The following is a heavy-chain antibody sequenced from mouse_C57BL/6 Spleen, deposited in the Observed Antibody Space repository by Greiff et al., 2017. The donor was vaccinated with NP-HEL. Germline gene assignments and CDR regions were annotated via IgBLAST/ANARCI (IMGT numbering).Heavy chain of an antibody. CDR3: ARKGITTVVGDYFDY. CDR2: IDPNSGGT. Sequence: QVQLKQPGAELVKPGASVKLSCKASGYTFTSYWMHWVKQRPGRGLEWIGRIDPNSGGTKYNEKIKSKATLTVDKPSSTAYMQLSSLTSEDSAVYYLARKGITTVVGDYFDYWGQGTTLTVSS. CDR1: GYTFTSYW. D-gene: IGHD1-1*01. V-gene: IGHV1-72*01. J-gene: IGHJ2*01.